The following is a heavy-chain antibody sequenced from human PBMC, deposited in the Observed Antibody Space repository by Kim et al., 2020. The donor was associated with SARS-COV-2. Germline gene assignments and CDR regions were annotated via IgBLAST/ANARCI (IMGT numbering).Heavy chain of an antibody. J-gene: IGHJ5*02. Sequence: TSYAQKFQGRVTMTRETSTSTVYMELSSLRSEDTAVYYCARGVGIAPPEPWGQGTLVTVSS. V-gene: IGHV1-46*01. CDR2: T. CDR3: ARGVGIAPPEP. D-gene: IGHD6-13*01.